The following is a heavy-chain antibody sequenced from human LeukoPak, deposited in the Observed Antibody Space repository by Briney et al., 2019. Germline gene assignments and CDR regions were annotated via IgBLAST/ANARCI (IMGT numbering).Heavy chain of an antibody. D-gene: IGHD2-2*01. CDR2: IIPIFGTA. V-gene: IGHV1-69*05. J-gene: IGHJ6*03. CDR1: GGTFSSYA. CDR3: ARGLLGYCSSTSCYTYYYYYMDV. Sequence: ASVKVSCKASGGTFSSYAISWVRQAPGQGLEWMGGIIPIFGTANYAQKFQGRVTITTDGSTSTAYMELSSLRSEDTAVYYCARGLLGYCSSTSCYTYYYYYMDVWGKGTTVTVSS.